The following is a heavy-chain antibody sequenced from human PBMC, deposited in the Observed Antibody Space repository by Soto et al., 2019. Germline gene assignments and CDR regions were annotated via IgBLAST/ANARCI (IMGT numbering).Heavy chain of an antibody. CDR3: ARDGLKHYGMDV. CDR2: IKYDGSNK. Sequence: GGSLRLSCAASGFTFSSYAMHWVRQAPGKGLEWVSVIKYDGSNKNYADSVKGRFTISRDNAKNTLYLQMNSLRAEDTAVYYCARDGLKHYGMDVWGQGTTVTVS. J-gene: IGHJ6*02. D-gene: IGHD3-10*01. V-gene: IGHV3-30*07. CDR1: GFTFSSYA.